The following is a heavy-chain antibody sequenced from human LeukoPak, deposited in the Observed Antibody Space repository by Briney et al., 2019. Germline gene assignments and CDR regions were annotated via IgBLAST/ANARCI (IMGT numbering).Heavy chain of an antibody. V-gene: IGHV3-23*01. J-gene: IGHJ4*02. Sequence: PGGSLRLSCAASGFTFSSYALTWVRQAPGKGLEWVSTISGDGAGTYYADSVKGRFTISRDNAKNSLYLQMNSLRAEDTAVYYCARGVESYSSSSDYWGQGTLVTVSS. D-gene: IGHD6-6*01. CDR3: ARGVESYSSSSDY. CDR2: ISGDGAGT. CDR1: GFTFSSYA.